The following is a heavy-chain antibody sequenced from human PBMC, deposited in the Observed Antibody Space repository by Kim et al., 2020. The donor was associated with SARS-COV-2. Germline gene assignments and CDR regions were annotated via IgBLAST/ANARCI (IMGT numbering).Heavy chain of an antibody. J-gene: IGHJ5*02. CDR2: IYYSGKT. D-gene: IGHD3-10*01. V-gene: IGHV4-39*01. CDR1: GGSISSNIHY. CDR3: ARQALWFGAGDP. Sequence: SETLYLTCTVSGGSISSNIHYWGWIRQPPGKGLEWIGGIYYSGKTYYNPSLKSRVTISVDTSRNQFSLQLSSVTVTDTAVYYCARQALWFGAGDPWGQGTLVTVSS.